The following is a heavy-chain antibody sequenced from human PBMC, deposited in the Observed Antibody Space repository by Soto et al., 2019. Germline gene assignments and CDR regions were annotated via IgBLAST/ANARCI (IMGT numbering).Heavy chain of an antibody. CDR1: GFTFGDYA. CDR3: ARREGKCLDCMEV. Sequence: LRLSCTASGFTFGDYAMSWVRQAPGKGLEWMGIIYPGDSDTRYSPSFQGQVTISADKSISTAYLQWSSLKAPDTAMYYCARREGKCLDCMEVWGQGTTVTV. CDR2: IYPGDSDT. V-gene: IGHV5-51*01. D-gene: IGHD1-26*01. J-gene: IGHJ6*02.